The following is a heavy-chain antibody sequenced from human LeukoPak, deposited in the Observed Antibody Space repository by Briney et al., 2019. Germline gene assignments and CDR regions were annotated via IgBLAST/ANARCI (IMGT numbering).Heavy chain of an antibody. CDR2: ISSSGSTI. CDR3: AELGITMIGGV. D-gene: IGHD3-10*02. V-gene: IGHV3-48*03. CDR1: GFTFNNYD. J-gene: IGHJ6*04. Sequence: GGSLRLSCAASGFTFNNYDMSWVGQAPGKGLEWVSYISSSGSTIYYADSVKGRFTISRDNAKNSLYLQMNSLRAEDTAVYYCAELGITMIGGVWGKGTTVTISS.